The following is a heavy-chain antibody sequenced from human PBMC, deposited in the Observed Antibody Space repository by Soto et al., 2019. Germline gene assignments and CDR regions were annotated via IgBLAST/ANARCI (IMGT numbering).Heavy chain of an antibody. CDR3: ARGLSITMVRGVIWYGMDV. D-gene: IGHD3-10*01. Sequence: SETLSLTCAVYGGSFSGYYWSWIRQPPGKGLEWIGEINHSGSTNYNPSLKSRVTISVDTSKNQFSLKLSSVTAADTAVYYCARGLSITMVRGVIWYGMDVWGQGTTVTVSS. V-gene: IGHV4-34*01. J-gene: IGHJ6*02. CDR2: INHSGST. CDR1: GGSFSGYY.